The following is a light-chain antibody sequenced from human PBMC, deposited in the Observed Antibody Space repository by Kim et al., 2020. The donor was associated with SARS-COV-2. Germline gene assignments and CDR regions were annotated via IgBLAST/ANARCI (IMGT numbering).Light chain of an antibody. J-gene: IGKJ1*01. CDR1: QSITDN. CDR2: GAS. V-gene: IGKV3-15*01. Sequence: ASPGEPTPPSWSARQSITDNVAWYQHTPGPAPSLIFYGASTTTAVLAARFDGSASGTDFPLSISRLQSEYSAVYYCHQHSDWRTFGPGTKVDIK. CDR3: HQHSDWRT.